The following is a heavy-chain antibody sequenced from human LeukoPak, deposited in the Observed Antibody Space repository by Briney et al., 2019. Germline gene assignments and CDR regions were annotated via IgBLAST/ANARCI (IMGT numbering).Heavy chain of an antibody. J-gene: IGHJ4*02. CDR1: GGSISTYY. V-gene: IGHV4-59*08. Sequence: PSETLSLTCTVSGGSISTYYWTWIRQPPGKGLEWIGHIYYTGSTDYNPSLKSRVTISVDTSKNQFSLKLSSVTAADTAVHYCARRVDGGFDYWGQGTLVPVSS. CDR2: IYYTGST. CDR3: ARRVDGGFDY.